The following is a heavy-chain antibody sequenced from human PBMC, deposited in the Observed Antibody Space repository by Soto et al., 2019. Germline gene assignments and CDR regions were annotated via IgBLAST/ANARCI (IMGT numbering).Heavy chain of an antibody. CDR1: GYSFTSYW. V-gene: IGHV5-51*01. CDR2: IYPGDSDT. Sequence: NPGESLKISCKGSGYSFTSYWIGWVRQMPGKGLEWMGIIYPGDSDTRYSPSFQGQVTISADKSISTAYLQWSSLKASDTAMYYCASTYSYASGYYYYGMDVRGQGTTVTVSS. D-gene: IGHD5-18*01. CDR3: ASTYSYASGYYYYGMDV. J-gene: IGHJ6*02.